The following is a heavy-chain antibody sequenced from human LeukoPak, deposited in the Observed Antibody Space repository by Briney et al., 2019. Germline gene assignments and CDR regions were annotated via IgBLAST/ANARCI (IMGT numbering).Heavy chain of an antibody. CDR1: GGTFSSYA. CDR2: IIPIFGTA. Sequence: SCAASGGTFSSYAISWVRQAPGQGLEWMGGIIPIFGTANYAQKFQGRVTITADESTSTAYMELSSLRSEDTAVYYCARTSATVTTYYGMDVWGQGTTVTVSS. CDR3: ARTSATVTTYYGMDV. D-gene: IGHD4-11*01. V-gene: IGHV1-69*01. J-gene: IGHJ6*02.